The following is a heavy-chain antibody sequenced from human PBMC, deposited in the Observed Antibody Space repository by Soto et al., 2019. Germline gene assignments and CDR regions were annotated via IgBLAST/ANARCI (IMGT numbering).Heavy chain of an antibody. V-gene: IGHV1-3*01. CDR1: GYTFISYA. CDR2: IDSDNDDT. CDR3: AMPGGYYYNSGSSYPHYFYGMDV. J-gene: IGHJ6*02. D-gene: IGHD3-10*01. Sequence: QVHLVQSGAEVKKPGASVKVSCKPSGYTFISYAIHWVRQAPGQRLEWIGWIDSDNDDTKYSQKFLGRVTVTRDTSASTVYMELSSLRSEDTAVYYCAMPGGYYYNSGSSYPHYFYGMDVWGPGTTVTVPS.